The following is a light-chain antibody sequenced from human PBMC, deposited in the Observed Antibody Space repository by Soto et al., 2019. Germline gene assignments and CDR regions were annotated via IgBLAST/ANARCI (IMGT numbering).Light chain of an antibody. CDR1: QSVSSSY. J-gene: IGKJ4*01. V-gene: IGKV3-20*01. Sequence: EIVWTQSPGTLSLSPGERATLSCRASQSVSSSYLAWYQQKPGQAPRLLIYGASSRATGIPDRFSGSGSGTDFTLTISRLEPEDFAVYYCQQYGSSPTFGGGTKVELK. CDR3: QQYGSSPT. CDR2: GAS.